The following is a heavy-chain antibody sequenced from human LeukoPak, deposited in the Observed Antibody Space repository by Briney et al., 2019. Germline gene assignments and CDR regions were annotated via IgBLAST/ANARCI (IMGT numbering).Heavy chain of an antibody. CDR3: ARSMVRYGDYHGHLIDY. D-gene: IGHD4-17*01. J-gene: IGHJ4*02. V-gene: IGHV3-48*03. Sequence: PGGSLRLSCAASGFTFSSYEMNWVRQAPGKGLEWVSYISSSGSTIYYADSVKGRFTISRDNAKNSLYLQMNSLRAEDTAVYYCARSMVRYGDYHGHLIDYWGQGTLVTVSS. CDR1: GFTFSSYE. CDR2: ISSSGSTI.